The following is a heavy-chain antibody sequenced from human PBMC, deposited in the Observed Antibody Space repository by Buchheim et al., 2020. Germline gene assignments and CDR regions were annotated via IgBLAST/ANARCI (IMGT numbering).Heavy chain of an antibody. D-gene: IGHD3-10*01. CDR1: GFTFSSYA. CDR3: AKDRFRELATKGGGLAS. J-gene: IGHJ4*02. Sequence: EVQLVESGGGLVQPGGSLRLSCVASGFTFSSYAMSWVRQVPGKGLEWVSVISGSGGTTYYADSVKGRFTISRDTSKSTLFLQMNSLRAEDTAIYYGAKDRFRELATKGGGLASWGQGTL. CDR2: ISGSGGTT. V-gene: IGHV3-23*04.